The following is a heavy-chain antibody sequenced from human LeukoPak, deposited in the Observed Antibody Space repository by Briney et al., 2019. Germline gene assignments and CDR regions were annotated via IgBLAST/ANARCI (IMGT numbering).Heavy chain of an antibody. CDR1: GGSINSPNSY. CDR2: IFHDGTT. Sequence: SETLSLTCTVSGGSINSPNSYWGWIRQPPGKGLEWIGSIFHDGTTYSSPSLKSRVTVSVDTSLNQFSLSLMSMTAADTAVYYCARRVVAGTTVDFWGQGNLVTVSS. D-gene: IGHD1-1*01. J-gene: IGHJ4*02. CDR3: ARRVVAGTTVDF. V-gene: IGHV4-39*01.